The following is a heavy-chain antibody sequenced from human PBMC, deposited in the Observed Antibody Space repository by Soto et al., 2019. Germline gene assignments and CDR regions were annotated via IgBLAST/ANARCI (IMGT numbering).Heavy chain of an antibody. Sequence: PSETLSLTCTVSGGSISSSSYYWGWIRQPPGEGLEWIGSIYHTGNAYYNPSLKSRVTISVDTSKNLFSLKLTSVTAADAALYYCARDFFDSSDYTTNWFDPWGQGTLVTVSS. D-gene: IGHD3-22*01. CDR3: ARDFFDSSDYTTNWFDP. J-gene: IGHJ5*02. CDR1: GGSISSSSYY. V-gene: IGHV4-39*01. CDR2: IYHTGNA.